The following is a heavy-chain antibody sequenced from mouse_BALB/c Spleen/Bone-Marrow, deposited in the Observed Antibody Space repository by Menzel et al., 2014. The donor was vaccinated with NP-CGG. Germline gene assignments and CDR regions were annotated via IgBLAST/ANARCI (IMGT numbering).Heavy chain of an antibody. D-gene: IGHD2-14*01. CDR3: ARVIRYESYFDY. V-gene: IGHV2-9*02. Sequence: VQLVESGPGLVAPSQSLSITCTVSGFSLTSYGVHWVRQPPGKGLEWLGVIWAGGSTNYNSALMSRLSISKDNSKSQVFLKMNSLQTDDTAKYYCARVIRYESYFDYWGQGTTLTVSS. CDR1: GFSLTSYG. J-gene: IGHJ2*01. CDR2: IWAGGST.